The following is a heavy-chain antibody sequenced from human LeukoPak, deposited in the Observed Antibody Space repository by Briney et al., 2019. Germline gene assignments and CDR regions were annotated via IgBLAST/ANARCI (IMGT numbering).Heavy chain of an antibody. V-gene: IGHV3-21*04. J-gene: IGHJ5*02. CDR1: GFTFSSYS. Sequence: GGSLRLSCAASGFTFSSYSMNWVRQAPGKGLEWVSSISSSSTYIYYADSVKGRFTISRDNSKNTLYLQMNSLRAEDTAVYYCAKVSLDTAMHPWGQGTLVTVSS. CDR3: AKVSLDTAMHP. CDR2: ISSSSTYI. D-gene: IGHD5-18*01.